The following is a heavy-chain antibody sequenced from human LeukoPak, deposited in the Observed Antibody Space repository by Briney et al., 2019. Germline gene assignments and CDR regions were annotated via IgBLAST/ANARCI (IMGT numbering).Heavy chain of an antibody. J-gene: IGHJ4*02. CDR1: GGSISNSSYY. D-gene: IGHD3-16*02. CDR3: ARHENDYVWGSYRRDFDY. CDR2: IYYSGST. V-gene: IGHV4-39*01. Sequence: PSETLSLTCTVSGGSISNSSYYWGWIRQPPGKGLEWIGSIYYSGSTYYNPSLKSRVTISVDTSKNQFSLKLSSVTAADTAVYYCARHENDYVWGSYRRDFDYWGQGTLVTVSS.